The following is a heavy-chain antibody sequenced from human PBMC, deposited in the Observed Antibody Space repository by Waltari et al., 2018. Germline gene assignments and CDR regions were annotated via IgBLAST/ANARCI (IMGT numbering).Heavy chain of an antibody. Sequence: QVQLQESGPGLVKPSETLSLTCTVSGGSISSYYWSWIRQPPGKGLEWIGYIYYSGSTNYNPSLKSRVTISVDTSKNQFSLKLSSVTAADTAVYYCARGWEWLPQGYYYYYMDVWGKGTTVTVSS. CDR2: IYYSGST. V-gene: IGHV4-59*01. J-gene: IGHJ6*03. CDR3: ARGWEWLPQGYYYYYMDV. CDR1: GGSISSYY. D-gene: IGHD3-3*01.